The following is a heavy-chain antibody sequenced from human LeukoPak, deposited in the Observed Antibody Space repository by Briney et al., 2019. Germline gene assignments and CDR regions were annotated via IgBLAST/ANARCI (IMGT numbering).Heavy chain of an antibody. CDR2: ISGSGDNT. J-gene: IGHJ6*03. CDR1: GFTFSTYA. Sequence: GGSLRLSCAASGFTFSTYAMSWVRQAPGKGLEWVSGISGSGDNTNYADSVKGRFTISRDNSKNTLSLQMSSLRVEDTAVYYCARDRSCTGGSCYMDVWVRGTTVTVSS. V-gene: IGHV3-23*01. D-gene: IGHD2-15*01. CDR3: ARDRSCTGGSCYMDV.